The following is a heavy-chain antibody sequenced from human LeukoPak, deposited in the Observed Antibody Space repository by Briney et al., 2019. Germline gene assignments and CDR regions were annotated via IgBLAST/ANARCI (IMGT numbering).Heavy chain of an antibody. CDR3: ARLGCSGGSCTDYYYYYYMDV. Sequence: PSETLSLTCTVSGVSISSSNSYWGWIRQPPGKGLEWIGSIYYSGSTYYNPSLKSRVTISVDTSKNQFSLKLSSVTAADTAVYYCARLGCSGGSCTDYYYYYYMDVWGKGTTVTISS. J-gene: IGHJ6*03. D-gene: IGHD2-15*01. CDR2: IYYSGST. V-gene: IGHV4-39*01. CDR1: GVSISSSNSY.